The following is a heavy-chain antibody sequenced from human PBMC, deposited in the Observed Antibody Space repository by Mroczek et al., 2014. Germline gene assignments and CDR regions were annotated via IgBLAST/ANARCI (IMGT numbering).Heavy chain of an antibody. CDR3: ARDAHYYDSSGYRHDAFDI. V-gene: IGHV4-31*03. D-gene: IGHD3-22*01. Sequence: QVQLQESGPGLVKPSQTLSLTCTVSGGSISSGGYYWSWIRQHPGKGLEWIGYIYYSGSTYYNPSLKSRVTISVDTSKNQFSLKLSSVTAADTAVYYCARDAHYYDSSGYRHDAFDIWGQGTMVTVSS. J-gene: IGHJ3*02. CDR2: IYYSGST. CDR1: GGSISSGGYY.